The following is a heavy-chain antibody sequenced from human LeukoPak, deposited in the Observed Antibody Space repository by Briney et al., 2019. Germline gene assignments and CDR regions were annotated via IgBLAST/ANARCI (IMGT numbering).Heavy chain of an antibody. CDR3: ARALTGITMIAGYAFDI. Sequence: GGSLRLSCAASGFRFNTYWMSWVRQAPGKGLEWVSSISSSSSYIYYADSVKGRFTISRDNAKNSLYLQMNSLRAEDTAVYYCARALTGITMIAGYAFDIWGQGTMVTVSS. D-gene: IGHD3-22*01. CDR2: ISSSSSYI. CDR1: GFRFNTYW. V-gene: IGHV3-21*01. J-gene: IGHJ3*02.